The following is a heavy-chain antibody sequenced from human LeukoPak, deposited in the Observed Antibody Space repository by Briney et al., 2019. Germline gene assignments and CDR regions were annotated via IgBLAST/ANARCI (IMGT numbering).Heavy chain of an antibody. CDR2: IKQDGSEK. CDR1: GFTFSSYW. V-gene: IGHV3-7*01. Sequence: GSLRLSCAASGFTFSSYWMSWVRQAPGKGLEWVANIKQDGSEKYYVDSVKGRFTIPRDNAKNSLYLQMNSLRAEDTAVYYCARDRPYYYDSSVFAYYYYGMDVWGQGTTVTVSS. J-gene: IGHJ6*02. D-gene: IGHD3-22*01. CDR3: ARDRPYYYDSSVFAYYYYGMDV.